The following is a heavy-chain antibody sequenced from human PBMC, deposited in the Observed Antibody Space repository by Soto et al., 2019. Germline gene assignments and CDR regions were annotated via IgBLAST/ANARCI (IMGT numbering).Heavy chain of an antibody. Sequence: SVKVSCKASGGTFSSYAISWVRQAPGRGLEWMGGIIPIFGTANYAQKFQGRVTITADESTSTAYMELSSLRSEDTAVYYCARSSTGYSYGYYYYGMDVWGQGTTVTVSS. CDR3: ARSSTGYSYGYYYYGMDV. CDR1: GGTFSSYA. D-gene: IGHD5-18*01. J-gene: IGHJ6*02. CDR2: IIPIFGTA. V-gene: IGHV1-69*13.